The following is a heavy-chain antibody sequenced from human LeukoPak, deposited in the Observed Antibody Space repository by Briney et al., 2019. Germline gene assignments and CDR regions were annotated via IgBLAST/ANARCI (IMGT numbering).Heavy chain of an antibody. V-gene: IGHV3-23*01. D-gene: IGHD2-8*01. CDR2: ISGSGGST. J-gene: IGHJ4*02. Sequence: PGGSLRLSCAVSGLTFRSYAMSWVRQAPGKGLEWVSDISGSGGSTYYADSVKGRFTISRDNSKNTLYLQMNSLRAEDTAVYYCANLGDYAIYVDYWGQGTLVTVSS. CDR1: GLTFRSYA. CDR3: ANLGDYAIYVDY.